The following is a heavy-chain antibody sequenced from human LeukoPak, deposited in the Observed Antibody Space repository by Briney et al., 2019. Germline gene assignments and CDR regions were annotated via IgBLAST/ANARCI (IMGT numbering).Heavy chain of an antibody. J-gene: IGHJ5*02. V-gene: IGHV1-69*13. CDR3: VRGDYYDSNRFDP. CDR1: GYTFTSYG. CDR2: IIPSFGKP. D-gene: IGHD3-22*01. Sequence: ASVKVSCKASGYTFTSYGISWVRQAPRQGLEWVGGIIPSFGKPNYAQKFQGRVTITVDEPTTTVYMELSSLRSEDTAVYYCVRGDYYDSNRFDPWGQGTLVTVSS.